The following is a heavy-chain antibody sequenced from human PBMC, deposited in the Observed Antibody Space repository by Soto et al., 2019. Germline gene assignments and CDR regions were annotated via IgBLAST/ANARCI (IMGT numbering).Heavy chain of an antibody. CDR1: GYTFTRSG. J-gene: IGHJ6*02. CDR2: ISTYNGDT. CDR3: AREGVAPYYYYGMDV. V-gene: IGHV1-18*01. D-gene: IGHD5-12*01. Sequence: ASVKVACKASGYTFTRSGISWVRQAPGQGLEWMGWISTYNGDTNYAQTFQGRVTMTTDTSTSTVHMEVRSLRSDDTAVYYCAREGVAPYYYYGMDVWGQGTPVTSP.